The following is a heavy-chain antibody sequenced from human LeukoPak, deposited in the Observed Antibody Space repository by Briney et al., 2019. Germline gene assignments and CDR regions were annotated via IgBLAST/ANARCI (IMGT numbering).Heavy chain of an antibody. CDR1: GGSISSSSYY. J-gene: IGHJ6*03. Sequence: SETLSLTCTVSGGSISSSSYYWGWIRQPPGKGLEWIGSIYYSGSTYYNPSLKSRVTISVDTSKNQFSLKLSSVTAADTAVYYCATTPSYYYYYMVGWGKGTTVTISS. CDR3: ATTPSYYYYYMVG. V-gene: IGHV4-39*01. CDR2: IYYSGST.